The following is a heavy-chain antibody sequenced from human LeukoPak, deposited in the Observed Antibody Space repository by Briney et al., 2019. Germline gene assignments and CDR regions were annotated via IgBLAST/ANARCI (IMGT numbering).Heavy chain of an antibody. CDR1: GYSFTSYW. J-gene: IGHJ5*01. D-gene: IGHD3-3*01. V-gene: IGHV5-51*01. CDR2: IYPGDSDT. Sequence: GESLKISCKGSGYSFTSYWIGWVRQMPGKGLEWMGIIYPGDSDTRYSPSFQGQVTISADKSISTAYLQWSSLKASDTAMYYCARRIAIFGGGNWFDFWGQGTLVTVCS. CDR3: ARRIAIFGGGNWFDF.